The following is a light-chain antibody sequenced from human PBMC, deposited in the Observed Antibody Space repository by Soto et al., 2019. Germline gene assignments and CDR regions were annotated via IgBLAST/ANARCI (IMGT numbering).Light chain of an antibody. V-gene: IGKV1-27*01. CDR2: AAS. CDR3: QRYNNGPPVT. Sequence: DIQMTQSPSSLSASVGDRVTITCRASQDINNYLAWYQQKPGIPPKLLIYAASTLQSGVPSRFSGGGSGTDFTLTINSLQPEDVATYYCQRYNNGPPVTFGPGTKV. CDR1: QDINNY. J-gene: IGKJ3*01.